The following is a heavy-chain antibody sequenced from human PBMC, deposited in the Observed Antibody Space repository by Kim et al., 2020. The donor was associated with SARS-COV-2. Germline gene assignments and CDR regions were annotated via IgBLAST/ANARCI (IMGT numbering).Heavy chain of an antibody. Sequence: PATNGRVTMSVDTSKNQFSLQLGSVTAADTAVYYCARVSNWDYYYYGMDVWGQGTTVTVSS. J-gene: IGHJ6*02. D-gene: IGHD3-16*01. CDR3: ARVSNWDYYYYGMDV. V-gene: IGHV4-4*07.